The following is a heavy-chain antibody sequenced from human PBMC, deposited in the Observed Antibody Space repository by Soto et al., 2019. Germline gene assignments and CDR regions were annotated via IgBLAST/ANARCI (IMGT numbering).Heavy chain of an antibody. Sequence: QVQLVQSGAEEKKPGASVRVSCKASGCTFARCAMHWVRQAPGQRLEWMGWINAGNGKTQYSQKFQGRVTITRDTSATTAYMELSSLRSDSTAVYSCATRWNDSNTCYGPDRFDPWCQGTLVTVSS. CDR2: INAGNGKT. D-gene: IGHD1-1*01. V-gene: IGHV1-3*05. J-gene: IGHJ5*02. CDR1: GCTFARCA. CDR3: ATRWNDSNTCYGPDRFDP.